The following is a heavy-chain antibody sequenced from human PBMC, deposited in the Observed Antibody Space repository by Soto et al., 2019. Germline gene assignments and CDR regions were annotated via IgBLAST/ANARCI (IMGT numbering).Heavy chain of an antibody. CDR1: GLTLISNW. CDR3: ARDRYDFWSGYNDY. D-gene: IGHD3-3*01. CDR2: IKQDGSEK. Sequence: EVQLVESGGGLVQPGGSLGFSCAASGLTLISNWMSWVRKAPGRGREWVANIKQDGSEKYYVDSVKGRFTISRDNAKNSLYLQMNSLRAEDTAVYYCARDRYDFWSGYNDYWGQGTLVTVSS. J-gene: IGHJ4*02. V-gene: IGHV3-7*01.